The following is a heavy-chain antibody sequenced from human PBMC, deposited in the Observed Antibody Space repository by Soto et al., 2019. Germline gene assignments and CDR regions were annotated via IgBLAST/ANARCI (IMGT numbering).Heavy chain of an antibody. CDR3: ARLWTTVANDY. J-gene: IGHJ4*02. V-gene: IGHV4-39*01. Sequence: SETLSLTCTVSGGSISSSSYYWAWVRQPPGKGLEWIGSVYYSGTTYYNPSLKSRVTISEDTSKNQFSLKLSSVTAADTAVYYCARLWTTVANDYWGQGTLVTVSS. CDR1: GGSISSSSYY. D-gene: IGHD4-17*01. CDR2: VYYSGTT.